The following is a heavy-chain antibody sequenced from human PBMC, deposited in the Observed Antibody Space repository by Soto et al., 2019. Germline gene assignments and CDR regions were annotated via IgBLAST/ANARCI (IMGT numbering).Heavy chain of an antibody. J-gene: IGHJ4*02. CDR1: GYTFTTYY. Sequence: QVQLVQSGAEVKKPGASVKVSCNASGYTFTTYYIHWVRQAPGQGLEWMGIINPSGGSTTYAQKFQGRVTMTRDTSTSTVYMELSSLTSEATAVYYCARSDFDWLSQARYYFDYWGQGTLVTVSS. V-gene: IGHV1-46*01. CDR3: ARSDFDWLSQARYYFDY. CDR2: INPSGGST. D-gene: IGHD3-9*01.